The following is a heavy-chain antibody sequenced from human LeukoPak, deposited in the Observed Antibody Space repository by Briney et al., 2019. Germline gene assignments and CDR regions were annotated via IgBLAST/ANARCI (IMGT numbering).Heavy chain of an antibody. CDR2: IKEDGSEK. CDR1: GFTFSNHW. J-gene: IGHJ4*02. D-gene: IGHD6-13*01. Sequence: GGSLRLSCAASGFTFSNHWMSWVRQAQGKGLEWEANIKEDGSEKYYVDSVKGRFTISRDNARNSLYLQMNSPRAEDTAVYYCASGRQLGYWGQGTLVTVSS. V-gene: IGHV3-7*01. CDR3: ASGRQLGY.